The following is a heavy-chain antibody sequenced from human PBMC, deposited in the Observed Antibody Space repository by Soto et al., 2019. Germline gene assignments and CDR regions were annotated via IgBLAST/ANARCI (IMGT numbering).Heavy chain of an antibody. J-gene: IGHJ2*01. V-gene: IGHV3-23*01. CDR3: ARRTVGWYFYL. D-gene: IGHD4-17*01. CDR2: ISGSGGST. Sequence: EVQLLESGGGLVQPGGSLRLSCAASGFTFSIYAMNWVRQAPGKGLEWVSVISGSGGSTYYADSVKGRFTISRDNSKNTLYLQMNSLTAEDTAVYYCARRTVGWYFYLWGRGTLVTVSS. CDR1: GFTFSIYA.